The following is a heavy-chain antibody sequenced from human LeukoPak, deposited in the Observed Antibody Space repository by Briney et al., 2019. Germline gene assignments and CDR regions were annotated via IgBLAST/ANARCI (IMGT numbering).Heavy chain of an antibody. CDR3: ARWGNIFMSTINDAFDI. Sequence: GGSLRLSCAASGFTFSSYEMNWVRQAPGKGLEWVSYISSSGSTIYYADSVKGRFTISRDNAKNSLYLQMNSLRAEDTAVYYCARWGNIFMSTINDAFDIWGQGTMVTVSS. V-gene: IGHV3-48*03. D-gene: IGHD5/OR15-5a*01. CDR2: ISSSGSTI. CDR1: GFTFSSYE. J-gene: IGHJ3*02.